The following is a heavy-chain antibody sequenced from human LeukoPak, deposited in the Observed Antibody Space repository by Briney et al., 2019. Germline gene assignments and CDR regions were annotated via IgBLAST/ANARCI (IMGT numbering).Heavy chain of an antibody. V-gene: IGHV3-23*01. CDR3: AKDGSIAVAGTLGY. D-gene: IGHD6-19*01. CDR2: ISGSGGST. J-gene: IGHJ4*02. Sequence: GGSLRLSCAASGFTFSSYAMSWVRQAPGKGLEWASAISGSGGSTYYADSVKGRFTISRDNSKNTLYLQMNSLRAEDTAVYYCAKDGSIAVAGTLGYWGQGTLVTVSS. CDR1: GFTFSSYA.